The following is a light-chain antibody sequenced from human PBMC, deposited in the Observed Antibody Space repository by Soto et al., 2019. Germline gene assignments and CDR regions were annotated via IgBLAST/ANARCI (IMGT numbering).Light chain of an antibody. CDR1: QSVSSY. V-gene: IGKV3-11*01. Sequence: ERVLPQSPATLSLSPGERATLSCRASQSVSSYLAWYQQKPGQPPRLLIYDASNRATGIPARFSGSGSGTDFTLTISSLEPEDFAVYYCQRRSNWSTTFGQGTKVDIK. CDR3: QRRSNWSTT. CDR2: DAS. J-gene: IGKJ1*01.